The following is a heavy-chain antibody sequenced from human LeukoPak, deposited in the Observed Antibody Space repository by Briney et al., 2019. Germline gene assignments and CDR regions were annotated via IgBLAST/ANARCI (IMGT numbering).Heavy chain of an antibody. D-gene: IGHD2-2*01. CDR3: ARSNVVPAAMGWFDP. CDR1: GASVSSYY. CDR2: IYYSGST. J-gene: IGHJ5*02. V-gene: IGHV4-59*02. Sequence: KSSETLSLTCTVSGASVSSYYWSWIRQPPGKGLEWIGYIYYSGSTNHNPSLKSRVTISVDTSKNQFSLKLSSVTAADTAVYYCARSNVVPAAMGWFDPWGQGTLVTVSS.